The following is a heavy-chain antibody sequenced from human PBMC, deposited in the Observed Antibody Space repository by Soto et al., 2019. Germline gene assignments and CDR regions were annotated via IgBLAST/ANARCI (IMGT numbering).Heavy chain of an antibody. V-gene: IGHV4-30-2*01. CDR1: GGSISSGGYS. Sequence: QLQLQESGSGLVKPSQTLSLTCAVSGGSISSGGYSWSWIRQPPGKGLEWIGYIYHSGSTYYNPSTRSRVAISVDRSKNQFSLKLSSVTAADTAVYYCARGQDLDNWFDPWGQGTLVTVSS. CDR3: ARGQDLDNWFDP. CDR2: IYHSGST. J-gene: IGHJ5*02.